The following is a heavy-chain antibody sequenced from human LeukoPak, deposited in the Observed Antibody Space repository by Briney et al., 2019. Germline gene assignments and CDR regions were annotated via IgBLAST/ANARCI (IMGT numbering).Heavy chain of an antibody. Sequence: GASVKVSCKASGGTFSSYDISWVRQAPGQGLEWMGRIIPILGIASYAQKFQGRVTITADKSTSTAYIQLSSLRSEDTAVYYCAREKVGATNRYFDYWGQGTQVTVSS. CDR1: GGTFSSYD. CDR2: IIPILGIA. J-gene: IGHJ4*02. D-gene: IGHD1-26*01. CDR3: AREKVGATNRYFDY. V-gene: IGHV1-69*04.